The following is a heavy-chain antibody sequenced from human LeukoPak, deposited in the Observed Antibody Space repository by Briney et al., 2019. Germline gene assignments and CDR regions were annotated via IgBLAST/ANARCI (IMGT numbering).Heavy chain of an antibody. Sequence: GASVKVSCKASGGTFSSYAISWVRQAPGQGLEWMGGIIPIFGTANYAQKFQGRVTITADESTSTAYMELSSLRSEDTAVYYCARGSPYSSSSGDWFDPWGQGTLVTVSS. CDR3: ARGSPYSSSSGDWFDP. V-gene: IGHV1-69*01. CDR2: IIPIFGTA. D-gene: IGHD6-6*01. J-gene: IGHJ5*02. CDR1: GGTFSSYA.